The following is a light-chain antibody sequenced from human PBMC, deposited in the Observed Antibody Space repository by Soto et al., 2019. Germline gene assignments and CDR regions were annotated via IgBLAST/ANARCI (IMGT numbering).Light chain of an antibody. CDR3: QQYYSATLT. CDR1: QSISSY. Sequence: IQMTQSPSSLSSSLGDRVTITCRASQSISSYLNWYQQKPGKAPKLLIYAASSLQSGVPSRFSGSGSGTDFTLTISSLQAEDVAVYYCQQYYSATLTFGGGTKVDIK. V-gene: IGKV1-39*01. CDR2: AAS. J-gene: IGKJ4*01.